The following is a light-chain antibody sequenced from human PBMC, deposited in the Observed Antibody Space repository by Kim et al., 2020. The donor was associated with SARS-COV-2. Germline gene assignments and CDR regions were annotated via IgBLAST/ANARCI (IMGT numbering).Light chain of an antibody. Sequence: QRVSSSCSGGSSSIGSNSVNGYQQFRGTAPKRLIYNNNQWPSGVPVRFSGSKSGTSASLVISGLQSEDEADYYCATWDDSLNNPVFGGGTQLTVL. CDR1: SSSIGSNS. V-gene: IGLV1-44*01. CDR2: NNN. CDR3: ATWDDSLNNPV. J-gene: IGLJ3*02.